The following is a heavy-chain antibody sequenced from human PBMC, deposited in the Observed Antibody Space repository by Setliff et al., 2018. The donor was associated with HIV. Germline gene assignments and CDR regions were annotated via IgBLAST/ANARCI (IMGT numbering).Heavy chain of an antibody. V-gene: IGHV4-39*01. D-gene: IGHD1-26*01. CDR2: IYYSGST. CDR3: ARQYADPESGILDAFDI. CDR1: GGSISSRSYY. J-gene: IGHJ3*02. Sequence: SETLSLTCTVSGGSISSRSYYWGWIRQPPGKGLEWIGSIYYSGSTSYNPSLKSRVTISLDTSKNQFSLRLSSVTAADTAVYYCARQYADPESGILDAFDIWGQGTMVTVSS.